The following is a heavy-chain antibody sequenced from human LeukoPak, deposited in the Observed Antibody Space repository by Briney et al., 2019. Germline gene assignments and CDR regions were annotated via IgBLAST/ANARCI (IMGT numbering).Heavy chain of an antibody. V-gene: IGHV4-34*01. CDR2: INHSGST. D-gene: IGHD3-22*01. J-gene: IGHJ4*02. CDR3: AISSGYYYGLFDY. Sequence: PSETLSLTCAVYGGSFSGYYWSWVRQPPGKGLEWIGEINHSGSTNYNPSLKSRVTISVDTSKNQFSLKLSSVTAADTAVYYCAISSGYYYGLFDYWGQGTLVTVSS. CDR1: GGSFSGYY.